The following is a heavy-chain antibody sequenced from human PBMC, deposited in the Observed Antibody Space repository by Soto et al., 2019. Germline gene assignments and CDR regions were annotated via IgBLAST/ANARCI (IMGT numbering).Heavy chain of an antibody. CDR1: GFTVSSDY. CDR3: ARHDWFDP. V-gene: IGHV3-53*01. Sequence: VQLVESGGGLIQPGGSLRLSCAASGFTVSSDYMHWVRQAPGKGLEWVSVIHSGGSTYYADSVKGRFTVSRDNFKNTVYLQLNSLRVEDTAVYYCARHDWFDPWGQGILVTVSS. J-gene: IGHJ5*02. CDR2: IHSGGST.